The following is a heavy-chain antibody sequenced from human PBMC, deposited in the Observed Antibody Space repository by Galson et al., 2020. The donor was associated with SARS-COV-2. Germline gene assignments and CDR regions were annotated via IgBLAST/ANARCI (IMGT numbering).Heavy chain of an antibody. CDR1: GFTFSSYA. D-gene: IGHD3-10*01. CDR2: ISYDGSNK. J-gene: IGHJ3*02. V-gene: IGHV3-30*04. CDR3: ARESWVYYYGSGSYYEDAFDI. Sequence: GGSLRLSCAASGFTFSSYAMHWVRQAPGKGLEWVAVISYDGSNKYYADSVKGRFTISRDNSKNTLYLQMNSLRAEDTAVYYCARESWVYYYGSGSYYEDAFDIWGQGTTVTVSS.